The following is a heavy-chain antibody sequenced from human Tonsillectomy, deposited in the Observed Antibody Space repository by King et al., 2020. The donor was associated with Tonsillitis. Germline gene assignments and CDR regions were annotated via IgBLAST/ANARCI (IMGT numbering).Heavy chain of an antibody. CDR2: IDPSDSFT. J-gene: IGHJ4*02. Sequence: VQLVQAGAEVKKPGESLRISCKGSGYNFTSYWISWVRQMPGKGLEWMGRIDPSDSFTHYSPSFQVHVTISAYKSLSTAYLQWSSLKASDTAMYSCARPLRYDSTGYMAYWGQGTLVTVSS. D-gene: IGHD3-22*01. CDR1: GYNFTSYW. CDR3: ARPLRYDSTGYMAY. V-gene: IGHV5-10-1*03.